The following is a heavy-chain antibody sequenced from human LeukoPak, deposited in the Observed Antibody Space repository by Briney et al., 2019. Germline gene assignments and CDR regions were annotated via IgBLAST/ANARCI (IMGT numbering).Heavy chain of an antibody. CDR1: GYSFTSYW. CDR3: ARRLGGYSSRWGGVDY. D-gene: IGHD6-13*01. V-gene: IGHV5-51*01. J-gene: IGHJ4*02. Sequence: GESLKISCKGSGYSFTSYWIGWVRQMPGKGLEWMGIIYPGDSDTRYSPSFQGQVTISADKSISTAYLQWSSLKASDTAMYYCARRLGGYSSRWGGVDYWGQGTPVTVSS. CDR2: IYPGDSDT.